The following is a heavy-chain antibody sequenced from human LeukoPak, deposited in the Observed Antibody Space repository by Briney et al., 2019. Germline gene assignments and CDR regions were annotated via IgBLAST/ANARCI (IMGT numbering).Heavy chain of an antibody. Sequence: PSETLSLTCTVSGGSISSYYWSWIRQPPGKGLEWIGYIYYSGSTNYNPSLKSRVTISVDTSKNQFSLKLSSVTAADTAVYYCASAKGRWLQLGAFDIWGQGTMVTVSS. CDR2: IYYSGST. J-gene: IGHJ3*02. CDR1: GGSISSYY. D-gene: IGHD5-24*01. CDR3: ASAKGRWLQLGAFDI. V-gene: IGHV4-59*12.